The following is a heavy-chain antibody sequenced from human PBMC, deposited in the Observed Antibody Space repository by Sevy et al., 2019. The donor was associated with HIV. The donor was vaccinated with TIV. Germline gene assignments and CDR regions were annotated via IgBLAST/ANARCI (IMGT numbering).Heavy chain of an antibody. CDR1: GFTFSGYP. Sequence: GESLKISCAASGFTFSGYPMYWVRQAPGKGLEYVSLISSNGGSTYYANFVKGRFTVSRDNSKNTLFLQMGSLRTEDMAVYYCASAPHKSDGFDIWGQGALVTVSS. CDR3: ASAPHKSDGFDI. V-gene: IGHV3-64*01. J-gene: IGHJ3*02. CDR2: ISSNGGST.